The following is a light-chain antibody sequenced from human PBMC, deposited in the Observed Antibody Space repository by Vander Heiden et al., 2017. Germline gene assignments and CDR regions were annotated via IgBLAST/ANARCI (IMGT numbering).Light chain of an antibody. J-gene: IGKJ1*01. CDR1: QSISSY. CDR2: AAS. CDR3: QQSYSTPPWT. V-gene: IGKV1-39*01. Sequence: DIQMTQSPSPLSASVGDRVTITCRASQSISSYLNWYPQKPGKAPELLIYAASSLQSGVPSRFSGSGSGTDFTLTISSLQPEDFATYYCQQSYSTPPWTFGQGTKVEIK.